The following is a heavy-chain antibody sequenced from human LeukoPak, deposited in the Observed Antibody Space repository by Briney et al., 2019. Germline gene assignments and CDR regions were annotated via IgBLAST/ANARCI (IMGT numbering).Heavy chain of an antibody. CDR1: GFTFSSYT. Sequence: GGSLRLSCAASGFTFSSYTMNWVRLAPGKGLEWVSSISRSNIYKYYADSVKGRFTISRDNAKNSLYLQMNSLRAEDTAVYYCARAPYGDNGYTAEVADYWGQGTLVTVSS. CDR3: ARAPYGDNGYTAEVADY. D-gene: IGHD3-16*01. V-gene: IGHV3-21*04. CDR2: ISRSNIYK. J-gene: IGHJ4*02.